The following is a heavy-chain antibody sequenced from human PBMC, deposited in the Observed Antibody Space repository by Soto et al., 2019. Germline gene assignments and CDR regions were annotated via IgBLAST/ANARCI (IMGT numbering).Heavy chain of an antibody. J-gene: IGHJ3*02. Sequence: SSVKVSCKASGGTFSSYAISWVRQAPGQGLEWMGGIIPIFGTANYAQKFQGRVTITADESTSTAYMELSSLRSEDTAVYYCARSRRGSTYYYDSSGPDAFDIWGQGTMVTVSS. D-gene: IGHD3-22*01. V-gene: IGHV1-69*13. CDR2: IIPIFGTA. CDR3: ARSRRGSTYYYDSSGPDAFDI. CDR1: GGTFSSYA.